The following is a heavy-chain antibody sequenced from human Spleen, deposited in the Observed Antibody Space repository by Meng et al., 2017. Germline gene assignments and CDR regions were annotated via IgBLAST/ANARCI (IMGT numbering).Heavy chain of an antibody. D-gene: IGHD3-9*01. Sequence: SETLSLTCAVYGGSFSGHYWSWIRQPPGKGLEWIGEISHRGHTNYNPSLKSRVTISVDTSKNQFSLKMNSVTAADTAVYYCARPNDILTGGAGTFDIWGQGTMVTVSS. CDR3: ARPNDILTGGAGTFDI. V-gene: IGHV4-34*01. CDR2: ISHRGHT. J-gene: IGHJ3*02. CDR1: GGSFSGHY.